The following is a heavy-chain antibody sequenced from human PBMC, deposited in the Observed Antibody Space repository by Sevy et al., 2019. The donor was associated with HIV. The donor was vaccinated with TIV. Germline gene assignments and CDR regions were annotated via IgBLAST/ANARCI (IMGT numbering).Heavy chain of an antibody. CDR2: IRNRPNRYTT. V-gene: IGHV3-72*01. Sequence: GESLRLSCAASGFAFSDHYVDWVRQAPGKGLEWVGRIRNRPNRYTTEYAASVEGRFTISRDDSRHSLYLQMNSLKTEDSAVYYCVRGPNCGVGGCQQISPYCLDVWGKGATVTVSS. CDR1: GFAFSDHY. CDR3: VRGPNCGVGGCQQISPYCLDV. J-gene: IGHJ6*03. D-gene: IGHD2-21*01.